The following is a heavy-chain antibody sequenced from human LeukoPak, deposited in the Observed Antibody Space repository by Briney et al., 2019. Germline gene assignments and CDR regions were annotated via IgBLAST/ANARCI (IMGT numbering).Heavy chain of an antibody. Sequence: GGSLRLSCAASGLTFSNNAMSWVRQAPGKGLEWVSAISGSGGSTYYADSVKGRFTISRDNSKNTLYLQMNSLRAEDTAVYYCAKDQRITMVRGGPFDYWGQGTLVTVSS. J-gene: IGHJ4*02. CDR1: GLTFSNNA. V-gene: IGHV3-23*01. CDR2: ISGSGGST. CDR3: AKDQRITMVRGGPFDY. D-gene: IGHD3-10*01.